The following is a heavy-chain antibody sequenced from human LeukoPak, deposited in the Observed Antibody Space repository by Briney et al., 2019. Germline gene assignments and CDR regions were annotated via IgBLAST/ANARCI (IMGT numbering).Heavy chain of an antibody. J-gene: IGHJ4*02. CDR2: MNPRSGGT. CDR3: ARGDNAAHFFDF. D-gene: IGHD2-2*01. CDR1: EYTFIGYY. V-gene: IGHV1-2*02. Sequence: ASVKVSCEASEYTFIGYYMHWVRQAPGQGLEWMGWMNPRSGGTNYAEKFQGRVSMTRDTSINTAYMELRRLRFDDTAVYYCARGDNAAHFFDFWGQGSLVTVSS.